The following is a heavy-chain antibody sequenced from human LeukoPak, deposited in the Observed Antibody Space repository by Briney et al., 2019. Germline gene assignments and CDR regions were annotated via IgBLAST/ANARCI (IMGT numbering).Heavy chain of an antibody. J-gene: IGHJ4*02. Sequence: SETLSLTCTVSGGSVSSGDYYWSWIRQHPGKGLEWIGYIYYSGSTYYNPSLKSRVTISVDTSKNQFSLKLSSVTAADTAVYYCARGTPHDYGDYEDYWGQGTLVTVSS. V-gene: IGHV4-31*03. CDR3: ARGTPHDYGDYEDY. CDR1: GGSVSSGDYY. D-gene: IGHD4-17*01. CDR2: IYYSGST.